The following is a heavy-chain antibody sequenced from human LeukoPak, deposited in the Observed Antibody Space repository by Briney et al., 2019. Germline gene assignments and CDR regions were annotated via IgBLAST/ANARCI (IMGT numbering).Heavy chain of an antibody. D-gene: IGHD1-1*01. CDR1: GYTFTRYY. V-gene: IGHV1-46*01. CDR2: INPSGGST. CDR3: ARSTVQLWIDY. J-gene: IGHJ4*02. Sequence: ASVKVSCKASGYTFTRYYVHWVRQAPGQGLEWMGIINPSGGSTTYAQKFQVRVTVTRDTSTSTVYMELSSLRSEDTAVYYCARSTVQLWIDYWGQGTLVTVSS.